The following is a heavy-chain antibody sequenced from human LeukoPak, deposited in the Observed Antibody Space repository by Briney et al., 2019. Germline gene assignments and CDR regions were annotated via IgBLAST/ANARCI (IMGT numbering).Heavy chain of an antibody. V-gene: IGHV4-59*01. Sequence: SETLSLTCTVSGGSISSYYWSWIRQPPGKGLEWIGYIYYSGSTNYNPSLKSRVTISVDTSKNQFSLKLSSVTAADTAVYYCAIKYCSSTSCHEYWGQGTLVTVSS. CDR2: IYYSGST. D-gene: IGHD2-2*01. CDR3: AIKYCSSTSCHEY. J-gene: IGHJ4*02. CDR1: GGSISSYY.